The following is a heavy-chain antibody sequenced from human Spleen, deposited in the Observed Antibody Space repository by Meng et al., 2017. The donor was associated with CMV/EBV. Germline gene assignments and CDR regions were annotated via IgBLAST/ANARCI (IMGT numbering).Heavy chain of an antibody. CDR1: GFTFSSYA. V-gene: IGHV3-23*01. D-gene: IGHD6-6*01. J-gene: IGHJ4*02. Sequence: GGSLRLSCAASGFTFSSYAMSWVRQAPGKGLEWVSVMSGNGASTYYADSVKGRFTISRDNSKNTLYLQMNSLRAEDTAVYYCAKDEGLGCDYWGQGTLVTVSS. CDR2: MSGNGAST. CDR3: AKDEGLGCDY.